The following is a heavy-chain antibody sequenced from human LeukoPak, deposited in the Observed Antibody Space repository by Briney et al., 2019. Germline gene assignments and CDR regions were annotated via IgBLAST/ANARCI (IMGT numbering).Heavy chain of an antibody. CDR3: ARHNYYQFDY. V-gene: IGHV3-7*01. Sequence: AGGSLRLSCTASGFIVSDFSMTWVRPAPGKGLEWVANIQHDASEKYYAESMRGRVTISRDNAKNSLYLQIASQTTEDTAIYFCARHNYYQFDYWGQGTLVTASS. CDR1: GFIVSDFS. CDR2: IQHDASEK. D-gene: IGHD1-1*01. J-gene: IGHJ4*02.